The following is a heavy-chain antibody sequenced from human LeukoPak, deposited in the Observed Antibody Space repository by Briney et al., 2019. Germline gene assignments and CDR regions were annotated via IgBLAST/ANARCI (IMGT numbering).Heavy chain of an antibody. Sequence: PGGSLRLSCAASGFTSSSYAMYWVRRTPGKGLEYVSVISGNGVSTHYATSVKGRFSISRDNSKNKLYLQMGSLRAEDMAVYYCARDASDIVVVPAAVGPFDLWGQGTLVTVSS. CDR2: ISGNGVST. D-gene: IGHD2-2*01. CDR1: GFTSSSYA. J-gene: IGHJ4*02. CDR3: ARDASDIVVVPAAVGPFDL. V-gene: IGHV3-64*01.